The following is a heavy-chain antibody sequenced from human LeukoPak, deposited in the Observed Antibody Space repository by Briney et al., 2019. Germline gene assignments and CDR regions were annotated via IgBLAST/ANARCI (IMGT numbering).Heavy chain of an antibody. CDR2: IYYSGST. Sequence: PSETLSLTCTVSGGSISSSSYYWGWIRQPPGKGLEWIGSIYYSGSTYYNPSLKSRVTISVDTSKNQFSLKLSSVTAADTAVYYCARGNNDYYYYGMDVWGQGTTVTVSS. D-gene: IGHD1/OR15-1a*01. CDR3: ARGNNDYYYYGMDV. J-gene: IGHJ6*02. V-gene: IGHV4-39*07. CDR1: GGSISSSSYY.